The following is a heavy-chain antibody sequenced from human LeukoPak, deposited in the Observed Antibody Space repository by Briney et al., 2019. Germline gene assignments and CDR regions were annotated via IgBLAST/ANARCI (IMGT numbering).Heavy chain of an antibody. CDR2: ISYDGSSK. J-gene: IGHJ4*02. CDR1: GFTFSSYA. CDR3: ARVHRGYALDY. V-gene: IGHV3-30-3*01. D-gene: IGHD3-10*01. Sequence: GRSLRLSCAASGFTFSSYAMHWVRQAPGKGLEWVAVISYDGSSKYYADSVKGRFTISRDNSKNTLYLQMNSLRAEDTAVYYCARVHRGYALDYWGQGTLVTVSS.